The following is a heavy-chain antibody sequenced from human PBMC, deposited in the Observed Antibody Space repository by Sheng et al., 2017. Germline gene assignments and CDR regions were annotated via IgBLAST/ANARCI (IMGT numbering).Heavy chain of an antibody. CDR2: ISYDGSNK. CDR3: AKDNLPLLWFGELSPNYGMDV. Sequence: QVQLVESGGGVVQPGRSLRLSCAASGFTFSSYGMHWVRQAPGKGLEWVAVISYDGSNKYYADSVKGRFTISRDNSKNTLYLQMNSLRAEDTAVYYCAKDNLPLLWFGELSPNYGMDVWG. CDR1: GFTFSSYG. V-gene: IGHV3-30*18. J-gene: IGHJ6*01. D-gene: IGHD3-10*01.